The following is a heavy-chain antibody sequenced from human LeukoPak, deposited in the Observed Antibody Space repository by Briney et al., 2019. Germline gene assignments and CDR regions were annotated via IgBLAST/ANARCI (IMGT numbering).Heavy chain of an antibody. D-gene: IGHD6-19*01. V-gene: IGHV4-4*07. Sequence: PSETLSLTCTVSGGSISNSYWSWIRQPAGKGLEWIGRIYSSGSTNYNPSLKSRVTMSVDTSKNQFSLKLTSVTAEDTAVYYCASGRDIRVAGPGGYFDYWGQGTPVTVSS. J-gene: IGHJ4*02. CDR1: GGSISNSY. CDR3: ASGRDIRVAGPGGYFDY. CDR2: IYSSGST.